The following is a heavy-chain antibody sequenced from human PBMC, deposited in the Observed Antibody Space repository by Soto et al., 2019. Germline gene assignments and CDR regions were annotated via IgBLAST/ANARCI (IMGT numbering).Heavy chain of an antibody. CDR3: ARYGGPRSSARFDP. J-gene: IGHJ5*02. D-gene: IGHD6-6*01. V-gene: IGHV4-30-4*01. CDR1: GGSISSGDYY. Sequence: SETLSLTSTVSGGSISSGDYYWSWIRQHPGKGLEWIGYIYYSGSTYYNPSLKSRVTISVDTSKNQFSLKLSSVTAADTAVYYSARYGGPRSSARFDPWGQGTRVTVSS. CDR2: IYYSGST.